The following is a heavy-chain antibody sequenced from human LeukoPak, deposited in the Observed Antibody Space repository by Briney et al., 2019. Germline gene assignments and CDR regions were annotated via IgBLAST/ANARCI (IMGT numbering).Heavy chain of an antibody. CDR2: IYYSGST. CDR1: GGSVSSGSYY. Sequence: SETLSLTCTASGGSVSSGSYYWSWIRQPPGKGLEWIGYIYYSGSTNYNPSLKSRVTISVDTSKNQFSLKLSSVTAADTAVYYCARDGVYGGIDYWGQGTLVTVSS. J-gene: IGHJ4*02. V-gene: IGHV4-61*01. D-gene: IGHD4-23*01. CDR3: ARDGVYGGIDY.